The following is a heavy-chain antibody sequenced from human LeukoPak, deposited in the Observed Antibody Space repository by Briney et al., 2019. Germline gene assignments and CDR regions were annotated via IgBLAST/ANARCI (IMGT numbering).Heavy chain of an antibody. CDR2: IYHSGST. V-gene: IGHV4-39*07. CDR3: ARDGVVPAASFDY. J-gene: IGHJ4*02. D-gene: IGHD2-2*01. Sequence: SETLSLTCTVSGGSISSSSYYWGWIRQPPGKGLEWIGSIYHSGSTYYNPSLKSRVTISVDTSKNQFSLKLSSVTAADTAAYYCARDGVVPAASFDYWGQGTLVTVSS. CDR1: GGSISSSSYY.